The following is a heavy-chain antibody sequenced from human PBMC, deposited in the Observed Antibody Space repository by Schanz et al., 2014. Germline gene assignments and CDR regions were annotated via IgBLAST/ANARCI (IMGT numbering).Heavy chain of an antibody. CDR2: IATSSSTR. J-gene: IGHJ4*02. V-gene: IGHV3-48*04. Sequence: EVRLVESGGGLVQPGGSLRLSCEASGFDFNSYSMNWVRQVPGKGLEWLSYIATSSSTRHYADSVKGRFTISRDNAKISLYLQMNSLRAEDTAVYYCAREQIMAAAGLVDYWGQGTLVTVSS. CDR1: GFDFNSYS. CDR3: AREQIMAAAGLVDY. D-gene: IGHD6-13*01.